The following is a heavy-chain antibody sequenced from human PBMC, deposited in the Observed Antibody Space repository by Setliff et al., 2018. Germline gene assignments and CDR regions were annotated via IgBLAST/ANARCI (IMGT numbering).Heavy chain of an antibody. Sequence: GGSLRLSCAASGFTFSSYAITWVRQAPGKGLEWVSMISGSAQTTYYADSVKGRFTISRDNSKNTVYLEMNSLRAEDTAVYYCAKELRIAMIVVVNYYGMDVWGQGTTVTVSS. V-gene: IGHV3-23*01. J-gene: IGHJ6*02. CDR1: GFTFSSYA. CDR2: ISGSAQTT. D-gene: IGHD3-22*01. CDR3: AKELRIAMIVVVNYYGMDV.